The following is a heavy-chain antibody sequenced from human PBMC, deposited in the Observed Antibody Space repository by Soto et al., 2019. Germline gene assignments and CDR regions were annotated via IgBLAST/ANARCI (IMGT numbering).Heavy chain of an antibody. CDR1: GYTFTSYG. D-gene: IGHD3-10*01. CDR3: AKDLSISYGTVRYPGVTWFDP. J-gene: IGHJ5*02. Sequence: GASVKVSCKASGYTFTSYGISWVRQAPGQGLEWMGWISAYNGNTNYAQKLQGRVTMTTDTSTSTAYMELRSLRSDDTAVYYCAKDLSISYGTVRYPGVTWFDPWGQGTLVTVSS. CDR2: ISAYNGNT. V-gene: IGHV1-18*01.